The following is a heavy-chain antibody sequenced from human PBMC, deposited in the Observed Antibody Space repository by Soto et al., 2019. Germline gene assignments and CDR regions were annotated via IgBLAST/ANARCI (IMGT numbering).Heavy chain of an antibody. J-gene: IGHJ6*02. CDR1: GDSVSTNSVA. Sequence: PSQTLSLTCVISGDSVSTNSVAWNWIRQSPSRGLEWLGRTYYRSKWYNDYAESVKSRITVNPDTSKNQFSLQLNSVTPEDTAVYYCARGRAAYYGMDVWGQGTTVTVSS. CDR2: TYYRSKWYN. D-gene: IGHD6-13*01. CDR3: ARGRAAYYGMDV. V-gene: IGHV6-1*01.